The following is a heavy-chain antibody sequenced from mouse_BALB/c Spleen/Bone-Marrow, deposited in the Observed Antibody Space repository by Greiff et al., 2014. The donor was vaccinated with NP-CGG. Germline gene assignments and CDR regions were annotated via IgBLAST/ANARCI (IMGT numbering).Heavy chain of an antibody. CDR2: ISSGGSYT. D-gene: IGHD1-1*01. V-gene: IGHV5-6-4*01. CDR3: TRDPFYYGSSYAMDY. Sequence: DVKLVESGGGLVKPGGSLKLSCAAPGFTFSSYTMSWVRQTPEKRLEWIATISSGGSYTYYPDSVKGRFTISRDNAKNTLYLQMSSLKSEDTAMYYCTRDPFYYGSSYAMDYWGQGTSVTVSS. J-gene: IGHJ4*01. CDR1: GFTFSSYT.